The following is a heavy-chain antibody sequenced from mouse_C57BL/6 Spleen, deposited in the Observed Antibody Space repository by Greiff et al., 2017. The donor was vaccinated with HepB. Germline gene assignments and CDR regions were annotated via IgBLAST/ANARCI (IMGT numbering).Heavy chain of an antibody. D-gene: IGHD2-5*01. CDR1: GYAFSSYW. J-gene: IGHJ2*01. CDR3: ARSNSNQYYFDY. Sequence: VQLQQSGAELVKPGASVKISCKASGYAFSSYWMNWVKQRPGKGLEWIGQIYPGDGDTNYNGKFKGKATLTADKSSSTAYMQLSSLTSEDSAVYVCARSNSNQYYFDYWGQGTTLTVSS. CDR2: IYPGDGDT. V-gene: IGHV1-80*01.